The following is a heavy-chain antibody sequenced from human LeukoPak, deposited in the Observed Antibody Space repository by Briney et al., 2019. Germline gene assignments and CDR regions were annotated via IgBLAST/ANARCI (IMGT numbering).Heavy chain of an antibody. CDR3: ARVVDYYDSSGPRGWDAFDI. J-gene: IGHJ3*02. CDR1: GYSFTGYA. Sequence: ASVKVSCKASGYSFTGYAMNWVRQAPGQGLEWMGWINTNTGNPTYAQGFTGRFVFSLDTSVSTAYLQISSLKAEDTAVYYCARVVDYYDSSGPRGWDAFDIWGQGTMVTVSS. V-gene: IGHV7-4-1*02. D-gene: IGHD3-22*01. CDR2: INTNTGNP.